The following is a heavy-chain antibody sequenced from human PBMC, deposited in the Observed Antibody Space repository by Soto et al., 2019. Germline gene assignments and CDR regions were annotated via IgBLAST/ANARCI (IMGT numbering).Heavy chain of an antibody. D-gene: IGHD2-15*01. V-gene: IGHV4-39*02. J-gene: IGHJ1*01. Sequence: SETLSFTCTVSGGSIISSSYYWGWIRQPPGKGLEWIGSIYYSGSTYYSPSLKSRVTISVDTSKNQFTLKLSSVTAADTAVYYCAREGEDCSGGSCYSTEYFQHWGQGTQVTVS. CDR2: IYYSGST. CDR1: GGSIISSSYY. CDR3: AREGEDCSGGSCYSTEYFQH.